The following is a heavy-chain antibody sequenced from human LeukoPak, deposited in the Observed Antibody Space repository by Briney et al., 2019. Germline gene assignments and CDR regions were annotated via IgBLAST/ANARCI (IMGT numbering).Heavy chain of an antibody. D-gene: IGHD4-11*01. Sequence: KTSETLSLTCIVSGGSISSGSYYWSWIRQPAGKGLEWIGRSYTTGSTNYNPSLKSRVTISVDTSKNRFSLRLSSVTAADTAVYYCARTYSNYSRYYYSYYMDVWGKGTTVTVSS. CDR3: ARTYSNYSRYYYSYYMDV. V-gene: IGHV4-61*02. CDR1: GGSISSGSYY. J-gene: IGHJ6*03. CDR2: SYTTGST.